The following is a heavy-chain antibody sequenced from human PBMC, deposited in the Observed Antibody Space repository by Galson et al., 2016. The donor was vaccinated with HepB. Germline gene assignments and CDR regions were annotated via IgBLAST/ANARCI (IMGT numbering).Heavy chain of an antibody. CDR1: GFTFSTYW. CDR3: ARWARLVKEAPGARMVRGFDG. CDR2: IDRDGSST. Sequence: SLRLSCAASGFTFSTYWMHWVRQAPGKGLVWVSRIDRDGSSTTYADSVKGRFTISRDNAKNTLYLQMNSLRAEDTAVYYCARWARLVKEAPGARMVRGFDGWGQGTLVTVSS. V-gene: IGHV3-74*01. D-gene: IGHD3-10*01. J-gene: IGHJ4*02.